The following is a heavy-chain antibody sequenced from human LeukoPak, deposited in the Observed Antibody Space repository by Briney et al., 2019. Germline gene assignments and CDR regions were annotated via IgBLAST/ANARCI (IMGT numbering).Heavy chain of an antibody. CDR2: IYYSGST. Sequence: SETLSLTCTVSGGSISSYYWSWIRQPPGKGLEWIGYIYYSGSTNYNPSLKSRVTISVDTSKNQFSLKLSSVTAADTAVYYCARQRGTYYDILTGYYSRGDFDYWGQGTLVTVSS. V-gene: IGHV4-59*01. D-gene: IGHD3-9*01. J-gene: IGHJ4*02. CDR3: ARQRGTYYDILTGYYSRGDFDY. CDR1: GGSISSYY.